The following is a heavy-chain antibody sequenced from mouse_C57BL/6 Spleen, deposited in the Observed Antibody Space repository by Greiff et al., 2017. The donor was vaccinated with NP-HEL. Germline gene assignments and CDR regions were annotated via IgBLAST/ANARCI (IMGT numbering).Heavy chain of an antibody. CDR1: GFTFSSYA. CDR3: ARDEPAQATDYFDY. D-gene: IGHD3-2*02. J-gene: IGHJ2*01. V-gene: IGHV5-4*01. CDR2: ISDGGSYT. Sequence: EVMLVESGGGLVKPGGSLKLSCAASGFTFSSYAMSWVRQTPEKRLEWVATISDGGSYTYYPDNVKGRFTISRDNAKNNLYLQMSHLKSEDTAMYYCARDEPAQATDYFDYWGQGTTLTVSS.